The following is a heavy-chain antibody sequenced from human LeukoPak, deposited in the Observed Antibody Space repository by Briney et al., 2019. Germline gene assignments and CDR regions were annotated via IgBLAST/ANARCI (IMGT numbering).Heavy chain of an antibody. CDR3: ARAYLGLAFDI. CDR1: GYTFTGYY. CDR2: INPNSGGT. J-gene: IGHJ3*02. Sequence: ASVNVSRKASGYTFTGYYMHWVRQAPGQGLEWMGWINPNSGGTNYAQKCQGRVTMTRDTSISTAYMELSRLRSDDTAVYYCARAYLGLAFDIWGQGTVITGSS. V-gene: IGHV1-2*02. D-gene: IGHD3-16*01.